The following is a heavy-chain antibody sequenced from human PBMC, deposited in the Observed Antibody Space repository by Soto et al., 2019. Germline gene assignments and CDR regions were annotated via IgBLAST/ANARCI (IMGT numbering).Heavy chain of an antibody. Sequence: SETLSLTCTVSGGSISSSSYYWGWIRQPPGKGLEWIGSIYYSGSTYYNPSLKSRVTISVDTSKNQFSLKLSSVTAEDTAVYYCAKEFRHDNWFFEHWGQGTLVTVSS. CDR3: AKEFRHDNWFFEH. V-gene: IGHV4-39*02. J-gene: IGHJ4*02. CDR1: GGSISSSSYY. CDR2: IYYSGST. D-gene: IGHD3-22*01.